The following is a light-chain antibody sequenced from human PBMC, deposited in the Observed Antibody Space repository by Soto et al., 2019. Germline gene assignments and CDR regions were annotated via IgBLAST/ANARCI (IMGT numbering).Light chain of an antibody. CDR1: SSY. V-gene: IGKV3-20*01. J-gene: IGKJ1*01. Sequence: EIALTQSPGTLSLSPGERATLSCRASSSYLAWYQHKVGQAPRLLIYGASIRATGIPDRFSGSASGTYFTRTISRLEPEDSAVYYCQQYISSSWTFGRGTKVDVK. CDR3: QQYISSSWT. CDR2: GAS.